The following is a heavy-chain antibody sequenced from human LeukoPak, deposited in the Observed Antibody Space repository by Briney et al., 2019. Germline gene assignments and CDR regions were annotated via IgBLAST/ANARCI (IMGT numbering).Heavy chain of an antibody. CDR2: IYYSGST. V-gene: IGHV4-39*07. CDR1: GGSISSSSYY. CDR3: ARDPPYYYDSSGNPGNWFDP. D-gene: IGHD3-22*01. J-gene: IGHJ5*02. Sequence: PSETLSLTCTVSGGSISSSSYYWGWIRQPPGKGLEWIGSIYYSGSTYYNPSLKSRVTISVDTSKNQFSLKLSSVTAADTAVYYCARDPPYYYDSSGNPGNWFDPWGQGTLVTVSS.